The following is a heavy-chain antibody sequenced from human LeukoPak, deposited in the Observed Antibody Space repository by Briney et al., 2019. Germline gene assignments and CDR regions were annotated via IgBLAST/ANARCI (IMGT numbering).Heavy chain of an antibody. V-gene: IGHV3-15*01. Sequence: GGSLRLSCAASGFTFSNAWMSWVRQAPGKGLEWVGRIKSKTDGGTTDYAAPVKGRFTISRDDSKNTLYLQMNSLKTEDTAVYYCTRDTNYDILTGYSPLLDYWGQGTLVTVSS. D-gene: IGHD3-9*01. CDR2: IKSKTDGGTT. CDR1: GFTFSNAW. CDR3: TRDTNYDILTGYSPLLDY. J-gene: IGHJ4*02.